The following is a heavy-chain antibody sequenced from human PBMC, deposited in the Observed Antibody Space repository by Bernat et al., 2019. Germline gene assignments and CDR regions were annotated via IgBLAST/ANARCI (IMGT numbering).Heavy chain of an antibody. CDR1: GGSISSSSYY. Sequence: QLQLQESGPGLVKPSETLSLTCTVSGGSISSSSYYWGWIRQPPGKGLEWIGSIYYSGSTYYNPSLKSRVTISVDTSKNQFSLKLSSVTAADTAVYYCARDSITMVRGVRYYYYGMDVWGQGTTVTVSS. CDR3: ARDSITMVRGVRYYYYGMDV. J-gene: IGHJ6*02. D-gene: IGHD3-10*01. CDR2: IYYSGST. V-gene: IGHV4-39*07.